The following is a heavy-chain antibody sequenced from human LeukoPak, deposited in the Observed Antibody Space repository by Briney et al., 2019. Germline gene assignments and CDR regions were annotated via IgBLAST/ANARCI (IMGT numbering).Heavy chain of an antibody. CDR1: GGSISSGGYY. D-gene: IGHD1-14*01. CDR2: IYYSGST. J-gene: IGHJ3*02. CDR3: ARRNLEDAFDI. V-gene: IGHV4-31*03. Sequence: SETLSLTCTVSGGSISSGGYYWSWIRQHPGKGLEWIGYIYYSGSTYYNPSLKSRVTTSVDTSKNQFSLKLSSVTAADTAVYYCARRNLEDAFDIWGQGTMVTVSS.